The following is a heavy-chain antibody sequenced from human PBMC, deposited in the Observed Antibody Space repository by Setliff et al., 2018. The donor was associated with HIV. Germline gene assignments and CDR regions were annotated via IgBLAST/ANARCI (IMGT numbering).Heavy chain of an antibody. D-gene: IGHD4-17*01. CDR1: GFTFSRYS. V-gene: IGHV3-21*01. J-gene: IGHJ4*02. CDR2: IRSISSYI. Sequence: GESLKISCAASGFTFSRYSMNWVRQAPGKGLEWVSSIRSISSYIYYADSVKGRFTISRDNAKNSLYLQMNSLRAEDTAVYYCVRESLTTVSSYWGQGTLVTVSS. CDR3: VRESLTTVSSY.